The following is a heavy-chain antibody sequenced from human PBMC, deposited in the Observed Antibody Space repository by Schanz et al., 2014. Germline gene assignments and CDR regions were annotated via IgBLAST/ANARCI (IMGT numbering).Heavy chain of an antibody. J-gene: IGHJ4*02. CDR3: AKYPRGDKNDRAYYFDY. Sequence: EVQLLESGGGLVQPGGSLRLSCAASGFTFSSYAMSWVRQAPGKGLEWVSAISGSGGSTYYADSVKGRFTISRDNSENTLYLQMSSLRVEDTSVYYCAKYPRGDKNDRAYYFDYWGQGTLVSVSS. D-gene: IGHD3-10*01. CDR2: ISGSGGST. CDR1: GFTFSSYA. V-gene: IGHV3-23*01.